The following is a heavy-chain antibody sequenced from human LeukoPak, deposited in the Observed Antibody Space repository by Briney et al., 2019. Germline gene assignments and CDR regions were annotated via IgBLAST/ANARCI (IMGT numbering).Heavy chain of an antibody. Sequence: GGSLRLSCAGAGFTFSNYGMSWVRQAPGKGLEWVSVISRSGTETYHADSVRGRFTISRDNAKNTLYLQMNSLRAEDTAVYYCAKKSPDSSGNPAYDWGQGTLVTVSS. D-gene: IGHD4-23*01. CDR3: AKKSPDSSGNPAYD. J-gene: IGHJ4*02. V-gene: IGHV3-23*01. CDR2: ISRSGTET. CDR1: GFTFSNYG.